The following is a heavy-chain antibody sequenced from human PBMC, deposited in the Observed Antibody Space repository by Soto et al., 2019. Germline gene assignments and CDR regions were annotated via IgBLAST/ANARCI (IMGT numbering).Heavy chain of an antibody. CDR1: GGSISSVGYY. J-gene: IGHJ5*02. CDR2: SYYSRST. CDR3: ARTSYDSSGTAADP. V-gene: IGHV4-31*03. Sequence: QVQLQESGPGLVKPSQTLSLTCTVSGGSISSVGYYWSWIRQHPGNGLEWIGYSYYSRSTYYNPSLKSRVTISVDTSKNQFCLKLRSVTAADTAVYYCARTSYDSSGTAADPWGQGTLVTVSS. D-gene: IGHD3-22*01.